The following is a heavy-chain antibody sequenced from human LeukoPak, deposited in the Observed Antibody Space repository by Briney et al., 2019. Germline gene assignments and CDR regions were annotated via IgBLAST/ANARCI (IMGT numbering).Heavy chain of an antibody. V-gene: IGHV4-34*01. D-gene: IGHD4-17*01. Sequence: PSETLSLTCAVHGGSFSGYYWSWIRQPPGKGLEWIGEINHSGSTNYNPSLKSRVTISVDTSKNQFSLKLSSVTAADTAVYYCARGGRLRGGGYGMDVWGQGTTVTVSS. CDR2: INHSGST. CDR1: GGSFSGYY. CDR3: ARGGRLRGGGYGMDV. J-gene: IGHJ6*02.